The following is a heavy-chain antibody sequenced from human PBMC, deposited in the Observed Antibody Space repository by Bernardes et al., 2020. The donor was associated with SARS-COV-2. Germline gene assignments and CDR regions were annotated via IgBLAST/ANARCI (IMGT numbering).Heavy chain of an antibody. CDR1: GFSFSNYA. CDR2: ISGSGNST. Sequence: SLRLSSAASGFSFSNYAMTWVRQAPGKGPEWVSSISGSGNSTFYASSVKGRFTISRDNSKNTLDLQMNSLRAEDSAVYHCAKEYGSSTYNPIDYWGQGTLVTVSS. V-gene: IGHV3-23*01. CDR3: AKEYGSSTYNPIDY. D-gene: IGHD2-2*01. J-gene: IGHJ4*02.